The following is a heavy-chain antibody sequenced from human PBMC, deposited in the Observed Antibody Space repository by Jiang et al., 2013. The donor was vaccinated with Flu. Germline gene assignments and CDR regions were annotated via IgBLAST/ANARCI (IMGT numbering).Heavy chain of an antibody. CDR3: ARRPEYLDWESLTPTGGMDV. J-gene: IGHJ6*02. Sequence: SLRISCKASGYNFNTYWITWVRQVPGRGLEWMGMIDPSESSTEYNPSFQGHVTMSVGKSSSTAYLQWTSLKASDTAIYYCARRPEYLDWESLTPTGGMDVWGQGTTVTVSS. D-gene: IGHD3-9*01. CDR2: IDPSESST. V-gene: IGHV5-10-1*01. CDR1: GYNFNTYW.